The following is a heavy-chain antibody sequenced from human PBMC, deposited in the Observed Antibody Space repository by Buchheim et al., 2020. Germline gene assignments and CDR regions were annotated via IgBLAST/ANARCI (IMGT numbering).Heavy chain of an antibody. CDR2: INPSGGST. CDR3: ARERRAVAGFYYYYYGMDV. D-gene: IGHD6-19*01. Sequence: QVQLVQSGAEVKKPGASVKVSCKASGYTFTSYYMHWVRQAPGQGLEWMGIINPSGGSTNYAQKFQGWVTMTRDTSISTAYMELSRLRSDDTAVYYCARERRAVAGFYYYYYGMDVWGQGTT. J-gene: IGHJ6*02. CDR1: GYTFTSYY. V-gene: IGHV1-2*04.